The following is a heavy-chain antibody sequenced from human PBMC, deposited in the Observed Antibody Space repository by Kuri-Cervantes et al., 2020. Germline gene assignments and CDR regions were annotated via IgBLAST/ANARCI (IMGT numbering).Heavy chain of an antibody. CDR1: GLSYSSYG. D-gene: IGHD3-22*01. CDR2: ISYDGSNK. Sequence: SLKISCEAFGLSYSSYGMHWVRHAPGKGLEWVAVISYDGSNKYYADSEKCRFTISRDNSKNTLYLQMNCLRTEHTAVYYCTKNLIYYDRSGYGGPHYWGQGTLVTVSS. V-gene: IGHV3-30*18. J-gene: IGHJ4*02. CDR3: TKNLIYYDRSGYGGPHY.